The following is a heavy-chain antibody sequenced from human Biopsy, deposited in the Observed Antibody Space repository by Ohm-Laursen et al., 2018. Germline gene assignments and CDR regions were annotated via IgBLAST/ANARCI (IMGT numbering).Heavy chain of an antibody. D-gene: IGHD3-16*01. CDR2: ISSGGSTI. J-gene: IGHJ4*01. CDR3: GRSYGIMAAPVHL. CDR1: GFTFSDYQ. V-gene: IGHV3-11*01. Sequence: SLRLSCSASGFTFSDYQMSWIRQTPGKGLEWVSLISSGGSTIFHADSVKGRFTISRDDAKGSLYLQMTNLRAEDTAVYYCGRSYGIMAAPVHLWGQGTLVTVSS.